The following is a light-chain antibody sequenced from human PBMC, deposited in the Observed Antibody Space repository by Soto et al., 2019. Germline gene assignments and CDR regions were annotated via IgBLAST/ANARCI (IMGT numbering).Light chain of an antibody. Sequence: QSALTQPASVSGSPGQSITISCTGTSIDVGGYNYVSWYQQHPGKAPKLMIYEVSNRPSGVSNRFCGSKSGNTASLTISGLQAEDEADYYCSSYTSSSTLYVFGTGTKLTVL. V-gene: IGLV2-14*01. J-gene: IGLJ1*01. CDR1: SIDVGGYNY. CDR3: SSYTSSSTLYV. CDR2: EVS.